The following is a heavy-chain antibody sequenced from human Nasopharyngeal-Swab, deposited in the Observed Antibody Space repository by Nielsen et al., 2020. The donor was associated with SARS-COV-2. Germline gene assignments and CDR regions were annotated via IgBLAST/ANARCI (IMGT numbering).Heavy chain of an antibody. CDR2: ISGYNGNT. J-gene: IGHJ4*02. Sequence: ASVKVSCKASGSTFISYGFNWVRQAPGQGLEWMGWISGYNGNTNYAQKFQGRLTMTTDTSTSTVHMEVRSLRSDDTAVYYCASSPGLAATALHYWGQGTLVTVSS. D-gene: IGHD6-13*01. CDR3: ASSPGLAATALHY. CDR1: GSTFISYG. V-gene: IGHV1-18*04.